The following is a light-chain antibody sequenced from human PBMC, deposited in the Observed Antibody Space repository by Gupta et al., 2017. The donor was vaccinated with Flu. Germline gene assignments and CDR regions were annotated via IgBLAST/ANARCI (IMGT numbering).Light chain of an antibody. J-gene: IGKJ2*04. V-gene: IGKV1-39*01. CDR3: QQSDTAPRS. CDR2: AAS. CDR1: QSISRY. Sequence: IQMTQSPSSLPATLRDRVTITCRSSQSISRYLTWDQQRPGLAPKLLIYAASNLQSGVPAKFSGSGSGTDFTLTISSVQPEIFATYYCQQSDTAPRSFRQRTKLDIK.